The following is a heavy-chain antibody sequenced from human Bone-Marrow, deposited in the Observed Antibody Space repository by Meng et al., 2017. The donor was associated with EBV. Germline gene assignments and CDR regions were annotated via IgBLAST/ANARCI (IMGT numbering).Heavy chain of an antibody. Sequence: VQGVLLGVGVNKPGSSVKVSCKAAGGTFRSNAIRWVRQAPGQGLEWMGGIIPIFGTANYAQKFQGRVTITADESTSTAYMELSSLRSEDTAVYYCARGAVRGVIHWFDPWGQGTLVTVSS. J-gene: IGHJ5*02. CDR1: GGTFRSNA. D-gene: IGHD3-10*01. V-gene: IGHV1-69*01. CDR3: ARGAVRGVIHWFDP. CDR2: IIPIFGTA.